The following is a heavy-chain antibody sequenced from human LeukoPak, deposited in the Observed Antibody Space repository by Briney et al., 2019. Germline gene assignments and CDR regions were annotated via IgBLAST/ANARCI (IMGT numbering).Heavy chain of an antibody. CDR1: GYSFSTYW. CDR2: LYPGDSTT. CDR3: ARRLGVVSVFDY. V-gene: IGHV5-51*01. J-gene: IGHJ4*02. Sequence: GESLKISCKGSGYSFSTYWIGWVRQMPGKGLEWVGILYPGDSTTRYSPSFQGQVTISADKSISTAYLQWTSLKASDTAIYYCARRLGVVSVFDYWGQGTLVTVSS. D-gene: IGHD3-3*01.